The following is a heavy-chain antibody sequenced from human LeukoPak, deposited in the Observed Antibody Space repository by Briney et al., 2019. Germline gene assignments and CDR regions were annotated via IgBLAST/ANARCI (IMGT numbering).Heavy chain of an antibody. Sequence: GGSLRLSCAASGFTFSSNYMSWVRQAPGKGLEWVSVIYSGGSTYYADSVKGRFTISRDNSKNTLYLQMNSLRAEDTAVYYCAREGRDYYGSGSYSDAFDIWGQGTMVTVSS. CDR2: IYSGGST. D-gene: IGHD3-10*01. CDR1: GFTFSSNY. J-gene: IGHJ3*02. V-gene: IGHV3-53*01. CDR3: AREGRDYYGSGSYSDAFDI.